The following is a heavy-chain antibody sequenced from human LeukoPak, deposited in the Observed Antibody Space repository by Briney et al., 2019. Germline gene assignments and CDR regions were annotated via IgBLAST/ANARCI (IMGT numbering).Heavy chain of an antibody. CDR1: GYTFTSHY. CDR2: INPSDGST. Sequence: GASVKVSCKASGYTFTSHYIHWVRQAPGQGLEWMGLINPSDGSTSYAQKFQGRVTITRDMSTTTVYMDLSSLRSEDTAVYYCARDRGSGWYHFDYWGPGTLVTVSS. CDR3: ARDRGSGWYHFDY. V-gene: IGHV1-46*01. J-gene: IGHJ4*02. D-gene: IGHD6-19*01.